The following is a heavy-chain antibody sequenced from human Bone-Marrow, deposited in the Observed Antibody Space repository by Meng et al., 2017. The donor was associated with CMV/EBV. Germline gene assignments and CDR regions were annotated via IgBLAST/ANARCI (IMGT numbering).Heavy chain of an antibody. CDR3: ATVGMSIAAAGSGGLYYFDY. J-gene: IGHJ4*02. CDR1: GYTLTELS. Sequence: QVQVVQFGAEVKKPGASVKVSCKVSGYTLTELSMHWVRQAPGKGLEWMGGFDPEDGETIYAQKFQGRVTMTEDTSTDTAYMELSSLRSEDTAVYYCATVGMSIAAAGSGGLYYFDYWGQGTLVTVSS. D-gene: IGHD6-13*01. CDR2: FDPEDGET. V-gene: IGHV1-24*01.